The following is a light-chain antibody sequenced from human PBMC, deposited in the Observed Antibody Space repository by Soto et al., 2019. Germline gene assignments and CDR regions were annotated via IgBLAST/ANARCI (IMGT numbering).Light chain of an antibody. Sequence: ALSPVTSPPSLFPRGSAHLSFRGIQIVNTFYLAWYQQKPGQPPRLLIYGASSRATGVPDRFSASGSATDFSLTIRRLEPEDSAVYYCQQFGFTGPLTFGGGTKVDIK. CDR1: QIVNTFY. V-gene: IGKV3-20*01. CDR2: GAS. J-gene: IGKJ4*01. CDR3: QQFGFTGPLT.